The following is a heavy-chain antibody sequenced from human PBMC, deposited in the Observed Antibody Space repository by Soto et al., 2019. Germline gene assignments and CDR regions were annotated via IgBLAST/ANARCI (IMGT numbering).Heavy chain of an antibody. V-gene: IGHV4-34*01. J-gene: IGHJ3*02. CDR3: ANDYGDYRNDAFDI. Sequence: VQLRQWGAGLLKPSETLSLTCAVYGGLYSDCYWSWIRQAPGKGLGWIGEIHHSGTTNYNPSLQSRVTITLDRSKNQFTLRLSSMTAADAAVYYCANDYGDYRNDAFDIWSPGTRVTVS. D-gene: IGHD4-17*01. CDR1: GGLYSDCY. CDR2: IHHSGTT.